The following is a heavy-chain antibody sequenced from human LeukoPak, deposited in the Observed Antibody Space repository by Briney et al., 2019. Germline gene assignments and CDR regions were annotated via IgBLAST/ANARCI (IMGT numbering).Heavy chain of an antibody. D-gene: IGHD1-26*01. CDR1: GFTFSDHY. Sequence: GGSLRLSCAASGFTFSDHYTQWVRRAPGKGLEWVGRIRDKANSYTTEYAASVKGRFTISRDDSKSSMYLQMNSLKTEDTAVYYCARERWRSGSYHDAFDVWGQGTMVTVSS. CDR2: IRDKANSYTT. J-gene: IGHJ3*01. CDR3: ARERWRSGSYHDAFDV. V-gene: IGHV3-72*01.